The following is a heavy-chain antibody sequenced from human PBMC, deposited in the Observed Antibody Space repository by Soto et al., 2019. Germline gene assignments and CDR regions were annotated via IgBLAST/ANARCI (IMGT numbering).Heavy chain of an antibody. D-gene: IGHD3-16*01. J-gene: IGHJ5*01. V-gene: IGHV4-31*03. CDR1: GGSIRNADYY. CDR2: IYYTGNT. CDR3: ARSRVWGESDS. Sequence: QVQLQESGPGLVKPSQTLSLTCTVSGGSIRNADYYWAWIRQHPGKGLEWLGYIYYTGNTYYNPSLKSRLSVSIDTSNDEFSLRLTSVTAADTAVYFCARSRVWGESDSWGQGTLVTVSS.